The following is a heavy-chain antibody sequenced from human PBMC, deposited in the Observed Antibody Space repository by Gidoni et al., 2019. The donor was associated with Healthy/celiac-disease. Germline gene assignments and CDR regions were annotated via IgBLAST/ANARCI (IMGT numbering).Heavy chain of an antibody. J-gene: IGHJ2*01. CDR3: ASTYYYDSSGPYWYVDL. CDR1: GFPFRCYS. D-gene: IGHD3-22*01. Sequence: EVQLVESGGGLVKPGGSLRLSCAASGFPFRCYSMNWVRQAPGKGLEWVSSISSSSSYIYYADSVKGRFTISRDNAKNSLYLQMNSLRAEDTDVYYCASTYYYDSSGPYWYVDLWGRGTLVTVSS. V-gene: IGHV3-21*01. CDR2: ISSSSSYI.